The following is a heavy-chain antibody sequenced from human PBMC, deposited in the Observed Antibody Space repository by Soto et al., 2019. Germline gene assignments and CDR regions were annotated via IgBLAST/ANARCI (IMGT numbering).Heavy chain of an antibody. Sequence: SVPMSVTCSVADGYSIGGGVHRGRIRKPPGKGLEWIAYIHSSGGTDYSPSLKTRVTISLDRSKNQFSLKVNSVTDADTAVYYCARVIGDYFNWSAPRRQGTPVTVSS. CDR3: ARVIGDYFNWSAP. V-gene: IGHV4-61*05. CDR2: IHSSGGT. D-gene: IGHD4-17*01. CDR1: DGYSIGGGVH. J-gene: IGHJ5*02.